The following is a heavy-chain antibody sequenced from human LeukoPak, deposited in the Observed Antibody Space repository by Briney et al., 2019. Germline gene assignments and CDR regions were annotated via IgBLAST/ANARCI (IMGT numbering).Heavy chain of an antibody. CDR1: GFTFRSYA. J-gene: IGHJ4*02. Sequence: GGSLRLSCAASGFTFRSYAMNWVRQVPGKGLEWVSGISGSGTGTYYADSVKGRFTISRDNSKNTLFLQMNSLRAEDTAVYYCVKGSLYSSGCYDYWGQGTLVTV. V-gene: IGHV3-23*01. CDR2: ISGSGTGT. CDR3: VKGSLYSSGCYDY. D-gene: IGHD6-19*01.